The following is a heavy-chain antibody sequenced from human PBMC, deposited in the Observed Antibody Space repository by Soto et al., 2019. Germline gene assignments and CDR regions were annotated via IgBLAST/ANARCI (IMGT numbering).Heavy chain of an antibody. CDR3: TREQSDDNYFDP. D-gene: IGHD6-19*01. Sequence: SETLSLTCTVSGAALSSGGYFYTWVRQAQGKGLEWLGYIYYSGGTNSNPPIKSRVTISLDKYKSQFSLRLISVTATDTAVNYCTREQSDDNYFDPGGQGTLVTVSS. J-gene: IGHJ5*02. CDR1: GAALSSGGYF. CDR2: IYYSGGT. V-gene: IGHV4-61*08.